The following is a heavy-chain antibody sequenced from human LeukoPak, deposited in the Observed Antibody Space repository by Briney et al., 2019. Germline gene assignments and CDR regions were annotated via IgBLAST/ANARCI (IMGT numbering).Heavy chain of an antibody. J-gene: IGHJ4*02. CDR1: GFTLRNYA. D-gene: IGHD6-13*01. CDR3: AKDVIAAAGFFV. CDR2: IGAGDKYT. V-gene: IGHV3-23*01. Sequence: GGSLRLSCAASGFTLRNYAMSWVRQAPGKGLEWVSSIGAGDKYTYHIDSVKGRFTITRDNSKNTLYLQMNSLRAEDTAVYYCAKDVIAAAGFFVWGQGTLVTVSS.